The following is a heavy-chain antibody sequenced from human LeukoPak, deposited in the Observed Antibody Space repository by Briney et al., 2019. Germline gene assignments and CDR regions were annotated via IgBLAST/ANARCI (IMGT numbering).Heavy chain of an antibody. CDR3: ARDRGDYGIDY. CDR1: GGSISSYY. J-gene: IGHJ4*02. Sequence: PSETLSLTCTVSGGSISSYYWSWIRQPPGKGLEWIGYIYYSGSTNYNPSLKSRVTISVDTSKNQFSLKLSSVTAADTAVCYCARDRGDYGIDYWGQGTLVTVSS. D-gene: IGHD4-17*01. CDR2: IYYSGST. V-gene: IGHV4-59*01.